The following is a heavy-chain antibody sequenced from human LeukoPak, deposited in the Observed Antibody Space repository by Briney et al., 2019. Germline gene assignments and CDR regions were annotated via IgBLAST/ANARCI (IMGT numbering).Heavy chain of an antibody. CDR1: GGSFSGYY. Sequence: SETLSLTCAVYGGSFSGYYWSWIRQPPGKGPEWIGEINHSGSTNYNPSLKSRVTISVDTSKNQFSLKLSSVTAADTAVYYCARRPPLAAAGITGPYYYYYYYMDVWGKGTTVTISS. V-gene: IGHV4-34*01. CDR2: INHSGST. D-gene: IGHD6-13*01. J-gene: IGHJ6*03. CDR3: ARRPPLAAAGITGPYYYYYYYMDV.